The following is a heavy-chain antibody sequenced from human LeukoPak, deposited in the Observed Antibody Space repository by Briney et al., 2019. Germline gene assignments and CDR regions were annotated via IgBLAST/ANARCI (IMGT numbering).Heavy chain of an antibody. V-gene: IGHV3-48*03. Sequence: PGGSLRLSCAASGFIFGTSEMNWARQAPGKGLEWVSYISGGGTTIKYADSVRGRFTISRDNAKNSLYLQMDSLRDEDTAVYYCARDETPQYPTGWVFFDLWGQGTLVTVSS. D-gene: IGHD6-19*01. J-gene: IGHJ4*02. CDR2: ISGGGTTI. CDR3: ARDETPQYPTGWVFFDL. CDR1: GFIFGTSE.